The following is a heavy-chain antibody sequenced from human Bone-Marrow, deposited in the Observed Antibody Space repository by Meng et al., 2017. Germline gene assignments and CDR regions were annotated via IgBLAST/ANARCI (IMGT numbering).Heavy chain of an antibody. J-gene: IGHJ4*02. CDR2: VYHRGDT. D-gene: IGHD1-7*01. CDR3: GRDQGRELINH. CDR1: GDSISSDIW. Sequence: QVQPQESGPALVNPSATLSLTCTVSGDSISSDIWWSWVRQPPGKGLEWIGEVYHRGDTNYNPSLKSRVDISVDKSKNQFYLSLFSVTAADTAVYYCGRDQGRELINHWGQGTLVTVSS. V-gene: IGHV4-4*02.